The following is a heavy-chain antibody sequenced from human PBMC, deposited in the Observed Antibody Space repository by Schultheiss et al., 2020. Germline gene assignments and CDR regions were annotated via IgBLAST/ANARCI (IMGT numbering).Heavy chain of an antibody. CDR1: GFTFSSYAMH. Sequence: GSLRLSCAASGFTFSSYAMHWVRQAPGKGLEWIGSIYYSGSTYYNPSLKSRVTISVDTSKNQFSLKLSSVTAADTAVYYCARVSLEWPAIDYWGQGTLVTVSS. D-gene: IGHD3-3*01. CDR2: IYYSGST. V-gene: IGHV4-39*01. CDR3: ARVSLEWPAIDY. J-gene: IGHJ4*02.